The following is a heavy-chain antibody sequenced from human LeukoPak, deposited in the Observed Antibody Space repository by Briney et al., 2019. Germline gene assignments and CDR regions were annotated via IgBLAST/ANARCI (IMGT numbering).Heavy chain of an antibody. CDR1: GYTFTGYY. Sequence: ASVKVSCKASGYTFTGYYMHWVRQAPGQGLEWMGWINPNSGGTNYAQKFQGRATMIRDTSISTAYMELSRLRSDDTALYYCARVLPVGASEGWGQGTLVTVSS. CDR3: ARVLPVGASEG. V-gene: IGHV1-2*02. J-gene: IGHJ4*02. CDR2: INPNSGGT. D-gene: IGHD1-26*01.